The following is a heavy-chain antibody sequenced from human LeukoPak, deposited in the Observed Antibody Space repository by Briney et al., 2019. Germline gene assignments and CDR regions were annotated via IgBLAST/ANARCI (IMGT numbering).Heavy chain of an antibody. CDR2: IIPIFGTA. J-gene: IGHJ4*02. V-gene: IGHV1-69*13. Sequence: ASVKVSCKASGGTFSSYAISWVRQAPGQGLEWMGGIIPIFGTANYAQKFQGRVTITADESTSTAYMELSSLRSEDTAVYYCAREGEAYCGGDCYFWGQGTLVTVSS. CDR1: GGTFSSYA. CDR3: AREGEAYCGGDCYF. D-gene: IGHD2-21*01.